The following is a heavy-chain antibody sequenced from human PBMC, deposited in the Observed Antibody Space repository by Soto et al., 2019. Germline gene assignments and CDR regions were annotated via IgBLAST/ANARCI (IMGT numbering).Heavy chain of an antibody. D-gene: IGHD5-12*01. Sequence: EVQLVESGGGLVKPGGSLRLSCAASGFTFSSYNMNWVRQAPGKGLEWVSSISSSSSYIYYADSVKGRFTISRDNAKNSLYLQRNSLRAEDTAVYYWASSRRDGYNKYYNYCRMDVCGQGTTITVSS. J-gene: IGHJ6*02. CDR3: ASSRRDGYNKYYNYCRMDV. CDR2: ISSSSSYI. V-gene: IGHV3-21*01. CDR1: GFTFSSYN.